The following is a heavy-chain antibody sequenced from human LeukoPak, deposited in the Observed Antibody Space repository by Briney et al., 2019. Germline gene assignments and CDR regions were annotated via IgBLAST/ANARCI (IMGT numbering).Heavy chain of an antibody. CDR2: FDPEDGET. J-gene: IGHJ4*02. CDR3: VREGINKAFDS. D-gene: IGHD3-10*01. V-gene: IGHV1-24*01. Sequence: RRASVKVSCKVSGYTLTELSMHWVRQAPGKGLEWMGGFDPEDGETIYAQKFQGRFTMTRDTSINTAYMELSWLTSDDTAVYYCVREGINKAFDSWDQGTLVIVSS. CDR1: GYTLTELS.